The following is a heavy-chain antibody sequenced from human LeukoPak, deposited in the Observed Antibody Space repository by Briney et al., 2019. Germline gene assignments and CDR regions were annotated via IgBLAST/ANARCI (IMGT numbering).Heavy chain of an antibody. D-gene: IGHD3-9*01. V-gene: IGHV4-34*01. Sequence: SETLSLTCAVYGGSFSGYYWSWIRQPPGKGLEWIGEINHSGSTNYNPSLKSRVTISVDTSKNQFSLKLSSVTAADTAVYYCARAFFDWLTYPMYYFDYWGQGTLVTVSS. J-gene: IGHJ4*02. CDR3: ARAFFDWLTYPMYYFDY. CDR2: INHSGST. CDR1: GGSFSGYY.